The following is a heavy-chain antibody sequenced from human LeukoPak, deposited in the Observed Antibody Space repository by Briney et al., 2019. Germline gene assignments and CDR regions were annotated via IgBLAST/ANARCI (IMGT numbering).Heavy chain of an antibody. CDR1: GGSISSSY. CDR2: IYTSGST. CDR3: ATDSGDHFDY. J-gene: IGHJ4*02. Sequence: SETLSLTCTVSGGSISSSYWSWIRQPAGKGLEWIGRIYTSGSTNYNPSLKSRVTMSVDTSENQFSLKVSSVTAADTAVYYCATDSGDHFDYWGQGTLVTVSS. D-gene: IGHD7-27*01. V-gene: IGHV4-4*07.